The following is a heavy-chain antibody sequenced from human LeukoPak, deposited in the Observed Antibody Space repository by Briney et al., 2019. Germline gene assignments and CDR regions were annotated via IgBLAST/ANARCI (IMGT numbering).Heavy chain of an antibody. V-gene: IGHV4-39*07. CDR3: ARGAFSSSDYFDY. CDR1: GGSISSSSYY. D-gene: IGHD6-6*01. CDR2: IYYSGST. Sequence: PSETLSLTCTVSGGSISSSSYYWGWIRQPPGKGLEWIGSIYYSGSTYYNPSLKSRVTISVDTSKNQFSLKLSSVTAADTAVYYCARGAFSSSDYFDYWGQGTLVTVSS. J-gene: IGHJ4*02.